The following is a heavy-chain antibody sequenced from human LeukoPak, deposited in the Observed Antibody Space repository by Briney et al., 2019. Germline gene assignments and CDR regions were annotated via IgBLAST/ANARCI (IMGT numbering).Heavy chain of an antibody. D-gene: IGHD2-2*01. V-gene: IGHV3-30*04. CDR1: GFTFSSYA. CDR3: ARDLLSTYYYGMDV. CDR2: ISYDGSNK. J-gene: IGHJ6*02. Sequence: GRSLRRYCAASGFTFSSYAMHWVRQAPGKGLEWVAVISYDGSNKYYADSVKGRFTISRDNSKNTLYLQMNSLRAEDTAVYYCARDLLSTYYYGMDVWGQGTTVTVSS.